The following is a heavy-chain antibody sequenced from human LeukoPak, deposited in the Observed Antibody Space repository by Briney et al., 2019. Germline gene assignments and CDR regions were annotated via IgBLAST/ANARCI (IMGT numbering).Heavy chain of an antibody. CDR2: ISSSGSTI. V-gene: IGHV3-11*01. J-gene: IGHJ5*02. CDR1: GFTFSDYY. D-gene: IGHD2-2*02. Sequence: GGSLRLSCAASGFTFSDYYMSWIRQAPGKGLEWVSYISSSGSTIYYADSVKGRFTISRGNAKNSLYLQMNSLRAEDTAVYYCARYIVVVPAAIPGSGWFDPWGQGTLVTVSS. CDR3: ARYIVVVPAAIPGSGWFDP.